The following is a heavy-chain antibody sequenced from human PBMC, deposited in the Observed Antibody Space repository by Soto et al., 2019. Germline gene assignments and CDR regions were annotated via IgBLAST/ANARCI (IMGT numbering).Heavy chain of an antibody. D-gene: IGHD2-15*01. V-gene: IGHV1-69*13. J-gene: IGHJ3*02. Sequence: SVKVTCKASGGTFSSYAMSWLRQAHGQGLEWMGGIIPIFGTANYAQKFQGRVTITADESTSTAYMELSSLRSEDTAVYYCARAGGLDIVVVVAAIPADAFDIWGQGTMVTVSS. CDR3: ARAGGLDIVVVVAAIPADAFDI. CDR2: IIPIFGTA. CDR1: GGTFSSYA.